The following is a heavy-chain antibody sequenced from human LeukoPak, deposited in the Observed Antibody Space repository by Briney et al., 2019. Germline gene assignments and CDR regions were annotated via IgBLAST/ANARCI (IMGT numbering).Heavy chain of an antibody. Sequence: GGSLRLSCAASGFTFDDYAMHWVRHAPGKGLEWVSLISGDGGSTYYADSVKGRFTISRDNSKNSLYLQMNSLRTEDTALYYCAKDRGYCSSSSCFEGDYWGQGTLVTVSS. CDR2: ISGDGGST. CDR3: AKDRGYCSSSSCFEGDY. J-gene: IGHJ4*02. V-gene: IGHV3-43*02. D-gene: IGHD2-2*01. CDR1: GFTFDDYA.